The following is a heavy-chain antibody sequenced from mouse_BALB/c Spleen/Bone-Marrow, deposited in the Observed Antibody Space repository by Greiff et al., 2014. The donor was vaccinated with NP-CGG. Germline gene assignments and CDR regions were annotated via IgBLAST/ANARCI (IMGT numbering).Heavy chain of an antibody. CDR1: GFNIIDTY. V-gene: IGHV14-3*02. J-gene: IGHJ4*01. Sequence: EVKLMESGAELVKPGASVKLSCTASGFNIIDTYMHWAKQRPEQGLEWIGRIDPANGNTKYDPKFQGKATITADTSSNTAYLQLSSLTSEDTAVYYCARSRDYGSSYYAMDYWGQGTSVTVSS. D-gene: IGHD1-1*01. CDR2: IDPANGNT. CDR3: ARSRDYGSSYYAMDY.